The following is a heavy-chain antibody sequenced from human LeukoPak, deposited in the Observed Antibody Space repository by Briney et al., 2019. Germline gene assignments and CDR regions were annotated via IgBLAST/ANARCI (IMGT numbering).Heavy chain of an antibody. CDR1: GFTFSNYG. CDR3: AREKFDSGSHTTPDY. V-gene: IGHV3-33*01. D-gene: IGHD1-26*01. Sequence: PGRSLRLSCAASGFTFSNYGMHWVRQAPGKGLEWVTVIWFDGSNQHYADSVRGRFTVSRDNSKNTLYLQMNSLRAEDTAVYYCAREKFDSGSHTTPDYWGQGTLVIVSS. CDR2: IWFDGSNQ. J-gene: IGHJ4*02.